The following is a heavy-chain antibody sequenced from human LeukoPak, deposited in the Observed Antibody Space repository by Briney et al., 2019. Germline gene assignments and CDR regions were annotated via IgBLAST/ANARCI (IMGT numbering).Heavy chain of an antibody. CDR1: GYTFTSYG. CDR2: ISAYNGNT. V-gene: IGHV1-18*01. CDR3: AREAGYYDSSGSPPDY. J-gene: IGHJ4*02. Sequence: ASVKVSCKASGYTFTSYGISWARQAPGQGLEWMGWISAYNGNTNYAQKLQGRVTMTTDTSTSTAYMELRSLRSDDTAVYYCAREAGYYDSSGSPPDYWGQGTLVTVSS. D-gene: IGHD3-22*01.